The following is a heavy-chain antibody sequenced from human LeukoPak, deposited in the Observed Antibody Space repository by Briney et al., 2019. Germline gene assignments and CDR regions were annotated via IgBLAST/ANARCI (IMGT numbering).Heavy chain of an antibody. V-gene: IGHV3-23*01. Sequence: GGSLRLSCAASGFTFSSYAMSWVRQAPGKGLEWVSTISGSGGSAYYADSVKGRFTISRDNSKNTLYLQMNSLRAEDTAIYYCAKVIAYYFDYWGQGTLVTVSS. CDR3: AKVIAYYFDY. J-gene: IGHJ4*02. CDR2: ISGSGGSA. CDR1: GFTFSSYA. D-gene: IGHD2/OR15-2a*01.